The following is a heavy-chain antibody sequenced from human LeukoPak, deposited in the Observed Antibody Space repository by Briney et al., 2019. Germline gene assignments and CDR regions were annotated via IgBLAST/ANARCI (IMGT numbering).Heavy chain of an antibody. D-gene: IGHD6-13*01. CDR1: GFTFTSYA. V-gene: IGHV3-23*01. CDR3: AREIRGEAAAADY. Sequence: GGSLRLSCAASGFTFTSYAMNWVRQAPGKGLEWVSTISGSGSSTYYVDSVKGRFTISRDNSKNTLYLQMNSLRAEDTAVYYCAREIRGEAAAADYWGQGTLVTVSS. CDR2: ISGSGSST. J-gene: IGHJ4*02.